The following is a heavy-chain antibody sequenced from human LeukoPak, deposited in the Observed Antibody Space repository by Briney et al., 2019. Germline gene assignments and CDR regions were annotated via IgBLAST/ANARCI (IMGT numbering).Heavy chain of an antibody. CDR2: ISSSGSTI. J-gene: IGHJ4*02. CDR1: GFTFSDYY. CDR3: ARAAMVRLLFDY. V-gene: IGHV3-11*01. D-gene: IGHD5-18*01. Sequence: PGGPLRLSCAASGFTFSDYYMSWIRQAPGKRLEWVSYISSSGSTIYYADSVKGRFTISRDNAKNSLYLQMNSLRAEDTAVYYCARAAMVRLLFDYWGQGTLVTVSS.